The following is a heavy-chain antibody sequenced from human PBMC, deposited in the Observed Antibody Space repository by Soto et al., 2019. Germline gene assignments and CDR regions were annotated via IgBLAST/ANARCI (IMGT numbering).Heavy chain of an antibody. D-gene: IGHD2-2*03. CDR3: ADISLGYCITTSCPPDY. V-gene: IGHV1-69*12. CDR1: GGSFRSYA. Sequence: QVHLVQSGEEVKKPGSSVKVSCKVSGGSFRSYAISWVRQAPGQGLEWMGGIIPTFERTTYAQKFQDRVTITADESTSTVSLDLRSLRSDDTTIYYCADISLGYCITTSCPPDYWGQGALTTVTS. J-gene: IGHJ4*02. CDR2: IIPTFERT.